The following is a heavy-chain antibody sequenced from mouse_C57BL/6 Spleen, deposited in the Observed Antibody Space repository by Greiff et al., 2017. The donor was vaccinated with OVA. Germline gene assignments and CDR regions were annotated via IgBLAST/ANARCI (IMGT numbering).Heavy chain of an antibody. CDR2: IDPSDSYT. D-gene: IGHD2-12*01. J-gene: IGHJ2*01. CDR1: GYTFTSYW. Sequence: QVQLQQPGAELVMPGASVKLSCKASGYTFTSYWMHWVKQRPGQGLEWIGEIDPSDSYTNYNQKFKGKSTLTVDKSSSTAYMQLSGLTSEDSAVYYGARRGYSDDPPSFAYWGQGTTLTVSS. V-gene: IGHV1-69*01. CDR3: ARRGYSDDPPSFAY.